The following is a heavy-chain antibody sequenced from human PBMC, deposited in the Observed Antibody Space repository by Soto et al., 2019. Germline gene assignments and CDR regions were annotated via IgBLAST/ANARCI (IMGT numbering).Heavy chain of an antibody. D-gene: IGHD3-3*01. V-gene: IGHV4-34*01. CDR2: INNSGST. Sequence: SETLSLTCAVYGGSFSGYYWSWIRQPPGKGLEWIGEINNSGSTNYNPSLKSRVTRSVDTYENQFSLQLSAVTAADTAVYYCARGHGFWSGVVRENWFDPWGQGTLVTVSS. CDR3: ARGHGFWSGVVRENWFDP. CDR1: GGSFSGYY. J-gene: IGHJ5*02.